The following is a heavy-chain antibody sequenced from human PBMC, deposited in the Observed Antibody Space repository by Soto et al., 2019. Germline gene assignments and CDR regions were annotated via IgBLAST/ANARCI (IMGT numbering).Heavy chain of an antibody. J-gene: IGHJ4*02. CDR1: GGSISSYY. CDR2: IYYSGST. CDR3: ARLTAAGCIDY. D-gene: IGHD6-13*01. V-gene: IGHV4-59*01. Sequence: SETLSLTCTVSGGSISSYYWSWIRQPPGKGLEWIGYIYYSGSTNYNPSLKSRVTISVDTSKNQFSLKLSSVTAADTAVYYCARLTAAGCIDYWGQGTLVTVSS.